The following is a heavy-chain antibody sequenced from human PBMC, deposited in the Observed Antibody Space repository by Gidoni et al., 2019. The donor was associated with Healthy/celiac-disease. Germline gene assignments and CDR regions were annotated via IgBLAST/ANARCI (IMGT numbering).Heavy chain of an antibody. Sequence: EVQLVESGGGLVKPGRSLRLSCTASGFTFGAYAMSWFRQAPGKGLEWVGFIRSKAYGGTTEYAASVKGRFTISRDDSKSIAYLQMNSLKTEDTAVYYCTRRSGYSALSYYYGMDVWGQGTTVTVSS. D-gene: IGHD3-9*01. V-gene: IGHV3-49*05. J-gene: IGHJ6*02. CDR2: IRSKAYGGTT. CDR1: GFTFGAYA. CDR3: TRRSGYSALSYYYGMDV.